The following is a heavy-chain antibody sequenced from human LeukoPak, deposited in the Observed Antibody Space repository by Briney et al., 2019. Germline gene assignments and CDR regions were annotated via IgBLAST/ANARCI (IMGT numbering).Heavy chain of an antibody. J-gene: IGHJ3*02. Sequence: PSETLSLTCTVSGGSISTYYWSWIRQPPGKGLEWIAYIHYSGSTNYNPSLKSRVTISVDTSKNQFSLKLSSVTAADTAVYYCARAKYSSSRYAAQNDAFDIWGQGTMVTVSS. CDR3: ARAKYSSSRYAAQNDAFDI. CDR1: GGSISTYY. CDR2: IHYSGST. V-gene: IGHV4-59*01. D-gene: IGHD6-13*01.